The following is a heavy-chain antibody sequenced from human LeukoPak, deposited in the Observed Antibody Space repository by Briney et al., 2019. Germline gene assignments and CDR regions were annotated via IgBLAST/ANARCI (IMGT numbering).Heavy chain of an antibody. V-gene: IGHV1-18*04. D-gene: IGHD6-13*01. CDR2: ISAYNGNT. CDR3: ARGPAAAGVPIYYYYYYMDV. CDR1: GYTFSSYG. J-gene: IGHJ6*03. Sequence: GASVKVSCKASGYTFSSYGLSWVRQAPGQGLEWMGWISAYNGNTNYAQKFQGRVTITRNTSISTAYMELSSLRSEDTAVYYCARGPAAAGVPIYYYYYYMDVWGKGTTVTVSS.